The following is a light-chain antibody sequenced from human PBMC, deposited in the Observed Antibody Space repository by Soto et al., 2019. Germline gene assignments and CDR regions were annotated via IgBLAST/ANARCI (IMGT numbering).Light chain of an antibody. J-gene: IGLJ3*02. CDR2: SNN. CDR1: SSNIGSNT. CDR3: AAWDDSLKGWV. Sequence: QSVLTQPPSASGTPGQRVTISCSGSSSNIGSNTVNWYQQLPGTAPKLLIYSNNQRPSGVPDRSSGSKSGTSASLAISGLQSEDEADYYCAAWDDSLKGWVFGGGTKVTVL. V-gene: IGLV1-44*01.